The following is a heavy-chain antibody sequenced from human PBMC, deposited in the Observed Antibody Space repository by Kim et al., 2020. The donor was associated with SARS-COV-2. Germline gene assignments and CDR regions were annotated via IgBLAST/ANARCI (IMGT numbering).Heavy chain of an antibody. J-gene: IGHJ4*02. Sequence: GGSLRLSCAASGFTVSTNYMAWVRQAPGKGLEWISVIYPGGSGYYPDSVKGRFTISRDSSKNTLYLQMNSLRVDDTAKYYCARVIVISGTTDHFDCWGQGTLVTVSS. CDR2: IYPGGSG. V-gene: IGHV3-53*01. CDR1: GFTVSTNY. CDR3: ARVIVISGTTDHFDC. D-gene: IGHD1-20*01.